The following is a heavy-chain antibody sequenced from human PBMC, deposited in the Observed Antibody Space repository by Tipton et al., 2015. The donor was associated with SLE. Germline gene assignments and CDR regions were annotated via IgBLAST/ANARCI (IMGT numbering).Heavy chain of an antibody. J-gene: IGHJ6*02. Sequence: SLRLFCAASGFTFSSYGMHWVRQAPGKGLEWVAVISYDGSNKYYADSVKGRFTISRDNSKNTVYLQMNSLRAEDTAVYYCAKDLYDFWRGYYLRAYYYGMDVWGQGTTVTVSS. CDR3: AKDLYDFWRGYYLRAYYYGMDV. CDR1: GFTFSSYG. CDR2: ISYDGSNK. V-gene: IGHV3-30*18. D-gene: IGHD3-3*01.